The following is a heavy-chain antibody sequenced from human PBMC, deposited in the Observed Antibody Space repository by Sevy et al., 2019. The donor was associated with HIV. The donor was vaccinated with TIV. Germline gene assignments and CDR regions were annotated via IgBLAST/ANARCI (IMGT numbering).Heavy chain of an antibody. CDR1: GFTFSSYA. J-gene: IGHJ5*02. Sequence: GGSLRLSCAASGFTFSSYAMSWVRQAPGKGLEWVSAIRGSGGSKYYADSVKGRFTISRDNSKNTLYLQMNSLRAEDTAVYYCAKVPRGKRRSGQPTIFGVVAKTNWFDPWGQGTMVTVSS. CDR2: IRGSGGSK. CDR3: AKVPRGKRRSGQPTIFGVVAKTNWFDP. D-gene: IGHD3-3*01. V-gene: IGHV3-23*01.